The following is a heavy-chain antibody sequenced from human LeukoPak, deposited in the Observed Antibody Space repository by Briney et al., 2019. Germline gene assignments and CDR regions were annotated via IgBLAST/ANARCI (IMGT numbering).Heavy chain of an antibody. CDR2: ISHSGNT. CDR3: ARHGGGWSFDY. Sequence: SETLSLTCGVSGYSISRGYYWAWIRQPPGKGLEWIAYISHSGNTNYNPSLKSRVTISVDTSKNQFSLQLSSVTAADTAVYYRARHGGGWSFDYWGQGTLVTVSS. D-gene: IGHD6-19*01. J-gene: IGHJ4*02. V-gene: IGHV4-38-2*01. CDR1: GYSISRGYY.